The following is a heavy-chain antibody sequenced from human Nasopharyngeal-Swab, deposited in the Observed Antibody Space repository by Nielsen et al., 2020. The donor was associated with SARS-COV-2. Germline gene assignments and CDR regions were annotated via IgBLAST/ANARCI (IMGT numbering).Heavy chain of an antibody. CDR1: GFTFNSHC. CDR3: ARDTSVDIVLLYYGMDV. V-gene: IGHV3-30*03. Sequence: GESLKISCAASGFTFNSHCMHWVRQAPGKGLEWVAVISFDGSKKYYADSVKGRFTISRDSSKNTLYLQMNSLRAEDTAVYYCARDTSVDIVLLYYGMDVWGQGTTVTVSS. D-gene: IGHD5-12*01. J-gene: IGHJ6*02. CDR2: ISFDGSKK.